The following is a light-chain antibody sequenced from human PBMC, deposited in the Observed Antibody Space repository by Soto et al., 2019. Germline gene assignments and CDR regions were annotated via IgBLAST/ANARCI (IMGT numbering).Light chain of an antibody. J-gene: IGKJ1*01. V-gene: IGKV1-5*03. CDR3: QHYNSYPWT. CDR2: KAS. CDR1: QSISIW. Sequence: DIQMTQSPSTLSASVGDRVTITCRASQSISIWLAWYQKKPGKAPKLLISKASDLESGVPSRFSGSGSGTEFTLTISSLQPDDFTTYYCQHYNSYPWTFGHGTTVEIK.